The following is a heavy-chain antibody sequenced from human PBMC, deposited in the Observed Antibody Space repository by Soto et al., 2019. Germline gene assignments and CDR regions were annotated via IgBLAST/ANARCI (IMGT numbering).Heavy chain of an antibody. D-gene: IGHD3-22*01. CDR1: GFTFSTYW. CDR3: ARDYVYDSSGYAY. V-gene: IGHV3-7*05. Sequence: GGSLRLSCAASGFTFSTYWMSWVRQAPGKGLEWVANIKQDGSEKYYVDSVKGRFTISRDNAKNSLYLQMNSLRAEDTAVYYCARDYVYDSSGYAYWGQGTQVTVSS. J-gene: IGHJ4*02. CDR2: IKQDGSEK.